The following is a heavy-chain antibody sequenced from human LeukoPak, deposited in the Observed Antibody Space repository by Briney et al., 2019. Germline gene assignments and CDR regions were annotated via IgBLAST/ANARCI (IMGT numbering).Heavy chain of an antibody. Sequence: ASVKVSCKGSVYTFTSYYMHWVSQTPRQGLEWMGIINTSGGSTSYAQKFQGRVTMTRDTSTSTVYMELSSLRSEDTAVYYCASSIAAADTPSYYYCYMDVWGKGNTVTVSS. CDR2: INTSGGST. V-gene: IGHV1-46*03. J-gene: IGHJ6*03. D-gene: IGHD6-13*01. CDR1: VYTFTSYY. CDR3: ASSIAAADTPSYYYCYMDV.